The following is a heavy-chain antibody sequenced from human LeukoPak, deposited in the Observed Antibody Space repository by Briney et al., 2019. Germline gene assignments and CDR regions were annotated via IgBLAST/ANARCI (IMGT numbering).Heavy chain of an antibody. J-gene: IGHJ5*02. Sequence: SETLSLTCVVSGYSISSGYQWAWIRQSPGKGLEWIGSIYHTGSAHYNPSLQSRVTISVDTSNNQFSLRLNSVTAADTAIYYCARDPRWLTPDCTSTSCYKNYFDPWGQGTLVTVSS. CDR3: ARDPRWLTPDCTSTSCYKNYFDP. D-gene: IGHD2-2*01. CDR1: GYSISSGYQ. V-gene: IGHV4-38-2*02. CDR2: IYHTGSA.